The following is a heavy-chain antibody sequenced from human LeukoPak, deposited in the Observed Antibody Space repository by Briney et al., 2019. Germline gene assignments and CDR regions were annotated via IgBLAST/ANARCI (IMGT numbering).Heavy chain of an antibody. CDR1: GGSISSSSYY. CDR3: ARLGGIAVAAYDY. V-gene: IGHV4-39*01. CDR2: IYYSGST. Sequence: PSETLSLTCTVSGGSISSSSYYWGWIRQPPGKGLEWIGSIYYSGSTYYNPSLKSRVTISVDTSKNQFSLKLSSVTATDTAIYYCARLGGIAVAAYDYWGQGTLVTVSS. D-gene: IGHD6-19*01. J-gene: IGHJ4*02.